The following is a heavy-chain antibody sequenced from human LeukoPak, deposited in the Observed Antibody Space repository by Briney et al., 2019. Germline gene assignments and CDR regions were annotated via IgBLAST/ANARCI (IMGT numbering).Heavy chain of an antibody. CDR2: IYYSGST. CDR1: GGSISSYY. D-gene: IGHD3-10*02. Sequence: TSETLSLTCAVSGGSISSYYWSWIRQPPGKGLEWIGYIYYSGSTNYNPSLKSRVTISVDTSKNQFSLKVNSVIAADTAAYYCARGDVDPYVFDIWGQGTMVTVSS. J-gene: IGHJ3*02. V-gene: IGHV4-59*12. CDR3: ARGDVDPYVFDI.